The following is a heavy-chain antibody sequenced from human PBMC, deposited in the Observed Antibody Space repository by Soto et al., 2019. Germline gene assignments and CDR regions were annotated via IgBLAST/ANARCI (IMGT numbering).Heavy chain of an antibody. Sequence: QVQLVESGGGLVKPGGSLRLSCAASGFSFSDSYMSWVRQAPGKGLEWVAYISGSSGYTGYADSVKGRFTTSSDKAKNSLKLKMNRLRVEDTAVYYCAIDRGGDGPPDVLGQGTTDTVSS. CDR3: AIDRGGDGPPDV. J-gene: IGHJ6*02. V-gene: IGHV3-11*06. CDR2: ISGSSGYT. CDR1: GFSFSDSY. D-gene: IGHD3-10*01.